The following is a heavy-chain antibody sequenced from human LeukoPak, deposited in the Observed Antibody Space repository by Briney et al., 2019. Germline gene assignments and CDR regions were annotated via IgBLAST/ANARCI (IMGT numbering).Heavy chain of an antibody. CDR1: GGSISSYY. J-gene: IGHJ3*02. CDR3: ARGPDPATGVAFDI. V-gene: IGHV4-59*12. CDR2: IYYSGST. Sequence: SETLSLTCTVSGGSISSYYWSWIRQPPGKGLEWIGYIYYSGSTNYNPSLKSRVTISVDTSKNQFSLKLSSVTAADTAVYYCARGPDPATGVAFDIWGQGTMVTVSS.